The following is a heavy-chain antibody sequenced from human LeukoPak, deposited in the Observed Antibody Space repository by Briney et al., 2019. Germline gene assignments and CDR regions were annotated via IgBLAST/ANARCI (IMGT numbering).Heavy chain of an antibody. V-gene: IGHV3-48*03. CDR1: GLTFSNYE. CDR3: ATASGGWYRYYFDS. Sequence: PGGSLRLSCAASGLTFSNYEMNWVRQAPGKGLGWLSYISSSSNMIFYAESVKGRFTISRDNAKNSLYLQMNSLGAEDTAIYYCATASGGWYRYYFDSWGQGILVTVSS. D-gene: IGHD6-13*01. J-gene: IGHJ4*02. CDR2: ISSSSNMI.